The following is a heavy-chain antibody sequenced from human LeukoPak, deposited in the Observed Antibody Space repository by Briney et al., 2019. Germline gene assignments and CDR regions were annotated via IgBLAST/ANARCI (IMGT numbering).Heavy chain of an antibody. J-gene: IGHJ4*02. CDR3: AHSKSSWYRPWVNRGY. V-gene: IGHV2-5*02. D-gene: IGHD6-13*01. CDR2: LYWDDDK. CDR1: GVSLRTGGVG. Sequence: SGPTLVNPTQPLTLTRTFSGVSLRTGGVGVGWIRQPPGKALEWLALLYWDDDKRYSPSLKSRLTITKDTSKNQMVLTITNMDPADTATYYRAHSKSSWYRPWVNRGYWGQGTLVTASS.